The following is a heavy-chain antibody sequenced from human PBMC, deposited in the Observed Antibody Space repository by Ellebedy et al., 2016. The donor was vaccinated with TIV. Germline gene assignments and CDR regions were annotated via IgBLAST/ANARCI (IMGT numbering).Heavy chain of an antibody. CDR3: ASGPNQDFFDY. CDR2: NSYNGNT. J-gene: IGHJ4*02. CDR1: GVSISGHW. Sequence: MPSETLSLTCSVSGVSISGHWWSWIRQPPGKGLEWIGYNSYNGNTNYNPSLKSRVTMSIDTSRNQFFLKLSSVTAADTALYYCASGPNQDFFDYWGLGMLVTVSS. V-gene: IGHV4-59*11. D-gene: IGHD1-14*01.